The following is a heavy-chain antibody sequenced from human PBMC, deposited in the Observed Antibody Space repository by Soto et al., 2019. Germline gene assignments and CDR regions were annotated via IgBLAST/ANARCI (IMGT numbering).Heavy chain of an antibody. CDR2: IYPGDSDT. Sequence: GESLKISCNGSRYSFTSDWIGWVGQMPGKGLEWMGIIYPGDSDTRYSPSFQGQVTISADKSISTAYLQWSSLKASDTAMYYCARHQYSSGFNSAYYYGMDVWGQGTTVTVSS. CDR3: ARHQYSSGFNSAYYYGMDV. D-gene: IGHD6-25*01. V-gene: IGHV5-51*01. CDR1: RYSFTSDW. J-gene: IGHJ6*02.